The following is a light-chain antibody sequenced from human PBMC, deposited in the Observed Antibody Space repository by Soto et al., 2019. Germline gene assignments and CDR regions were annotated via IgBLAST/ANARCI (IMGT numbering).Light chain of an antibody. CDR1: QSVSTY. Sequence: DIQMTQSPSSLSTSVGDRVTITCRTSQSVSTYLNWYQQRPGKAPQLLIYGASSLQSGVPSMFSGSGAGTHFTLTISSLQPEDFATYYCQHGEYLPIFGAGTTVDFK. J-gene: IGKJ3*01. V-gene: IGKV1-39*01. CDR2: GAS. CDR3: QHGEYLPI.